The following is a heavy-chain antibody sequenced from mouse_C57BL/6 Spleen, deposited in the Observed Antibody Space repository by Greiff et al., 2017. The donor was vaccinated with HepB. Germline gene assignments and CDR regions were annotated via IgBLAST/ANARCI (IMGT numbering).Heavy chain of an antibody. J-gene: IGHJ1*03. D-gene: IGHD1-1*02. CDR3: ARDGSYGWYFDV. CDR2: ISDGGSYT. CDR1: GFTFSSYA. Sequence: EVKLVESGGGLVKPGGSLKLSCAASGFTFSSYAMSWVRQTPEKRLEWVATISDGGSYTYYPDNVKGRFTISRDNAKNNLYLQMSHLKSEDTAMYYCARDGSYGWYFDVWGTGTTVTVSS. V-gene: IGHV5-4*01.